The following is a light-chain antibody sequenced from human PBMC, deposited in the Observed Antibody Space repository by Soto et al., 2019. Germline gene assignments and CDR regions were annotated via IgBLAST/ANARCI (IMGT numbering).Light chain of an antibody. CDR1: QSVSSTY. V-gene: IGKV3-20*01. CDR3: HHHGTPPWT. J-gene: IGKJ1*01. CDR2: GAS. Sequence: DIVLMQSPGTLSLSPGERATLSCRASQSVSSTYLAWYQQKLGQAPRLLINGASTRATGIPDRFSGSGSGTAFNLPLSRLEPEDFAVYHCHHHGTPPWTFGQGTKVEIK.